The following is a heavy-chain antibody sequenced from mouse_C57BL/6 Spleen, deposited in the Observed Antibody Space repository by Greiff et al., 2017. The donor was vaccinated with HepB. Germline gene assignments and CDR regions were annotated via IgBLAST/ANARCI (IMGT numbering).Heavy chain of an antibody. D-gene: IGHD2-1*01. J-gene: IGHJ4*01. CDR2: INPSSGYT. V-gene: IGHV1-4*01. CDR3: ARGDYGNFHAMDY. CDR1: GYTFTSYT. Sequence: VQLQESGAELARPGASVKMSCKASGYTFTSYTMHWVKQRPGQGLEWIGYINPSSGYTKYNQKFKDKATLTADKSSSTAYMQLSSLTSEDSAVYYCARGDYGNFHAMDYWGQGTSVTVSS.